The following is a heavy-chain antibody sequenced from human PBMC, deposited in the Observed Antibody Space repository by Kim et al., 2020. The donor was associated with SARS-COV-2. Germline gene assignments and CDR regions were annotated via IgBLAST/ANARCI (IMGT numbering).Heavy chain of an antibody. CDR2: ISSSGSTI. V-gene: IGHV3-48*03. D-gene: IGHD3-22*01. CDR1: GFTFSSYE. CDR3: AREERITMIVVVITSAFDI. J-gene: IGHJ3*02. Sequence: GGSLRLSCAASGFTFSSYEMNWVRQAPGKGLEWVSYISSSGSTIFYADSVKGRFTISRDNAKNSLYLQMNSLRAEDTAVYYCAREERITMIVVVITSAFDIGGQGTMVTVSS.